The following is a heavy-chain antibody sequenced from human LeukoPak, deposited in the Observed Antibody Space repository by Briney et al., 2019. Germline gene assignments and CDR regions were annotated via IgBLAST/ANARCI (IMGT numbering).Heavy chain of an antibody. V-gene: IGHV4-34*01. CDR1: GGSFSGYY. Sequence: ASETLSLTCAVYGGSFSGYYWSWIRQPPGKGLEWIGEINHSGSTNYSPSLKSRVTISVDTSKNQFSLKLSSVTAADAAVYYCARGRNIVVVVAATDYYYYGMDVWGQGTTVTVSS. CDR3: ARGRNIVVVVAATDYYYYGMDV. J-gene: IGHJ6*02. D-gene: IGHD2-15*01. CDR2: INHSGST.